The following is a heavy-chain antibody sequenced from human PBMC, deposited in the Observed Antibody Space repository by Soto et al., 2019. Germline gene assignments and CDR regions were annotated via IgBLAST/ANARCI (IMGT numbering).Heavy chain of an antibody. V-gene: IGHV3-74*01. CDR1: GFPFSSHW. D-gene: IGHD5-12*01. CDR2: IDNTGSSA. J-gene: IGHJ4*02. CDR3: ATLNGYDY. Sequence: EVRLVESGGGLVQPGGSPRLSCAASGFPFSSHWLQWVRQVPGRGLVWVSRIDNTGSSAIYADSVRGRFTVSRDNAKDTLYLHMNSLRAEDTDVYYCATLNGYDYWGQGTLVTVSS.